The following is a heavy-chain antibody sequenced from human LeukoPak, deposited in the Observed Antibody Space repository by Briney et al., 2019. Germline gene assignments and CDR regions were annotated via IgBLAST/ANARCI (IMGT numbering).Heavy chain of an antibody. CDR1: GYTFAAYY. J-gene: IGHJ5*01. V-gene: IGHV1-2*02. CDR3: AKDAGTSGWCDS. CDR2: INPNSGGT. Sequence: ASVKVSYTASGYTFAAYYIHWVRQAPGQGLEWIGWINPNSGGTNYAQKFQGRVTMTRDPSISTAYMELSRLTSDDTTVYFCAKDAGTSGWCDSWGKGTLVTVSS. D-gene: IGHD6-19*01.